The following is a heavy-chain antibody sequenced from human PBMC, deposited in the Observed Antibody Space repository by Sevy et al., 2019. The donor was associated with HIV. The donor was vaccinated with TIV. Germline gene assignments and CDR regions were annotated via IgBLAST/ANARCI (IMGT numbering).Heavy chain of an antibody. J-gene: IGHJ5*02. CDR3: ARDYYYDSSGYLTP. CDR2: IKQDGSEK. V-gene: IGHV3-7*01. CDR1: GFTFSSYW. D-gene: IGHD3-22*01. Sequence: GGSLRLSCAASGFTFSSYWMSWVRQAPGKGLEWVANIKQDGSEKYYVDSVKGRFTISRDNAKNSLYLQMNSLRAEDTAVYYCARDYYYDSSGYLTPWGQRTLVTVSS.